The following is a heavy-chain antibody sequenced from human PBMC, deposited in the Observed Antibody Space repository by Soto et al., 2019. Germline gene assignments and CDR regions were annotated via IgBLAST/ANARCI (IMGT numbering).Heavy chain of an antibody. Sequence: PSETLSLTCTVSGGSISSYYWSWVRQPPGKGLEWIGYIYYSGTHSYNPSLKSRLTISLDTSKNQFSLELNSVTAADTAVYFCARVQMATLYFDYWGQGXLVTVYS. J-gene: IGHJ4*02. D-gene: IGHD5-12*01. CDR1: GGSISSYY. CDR3: ARVQMATLYFDY. V-gene: IGHV4-59*01. CDR2: IYYSGTH.